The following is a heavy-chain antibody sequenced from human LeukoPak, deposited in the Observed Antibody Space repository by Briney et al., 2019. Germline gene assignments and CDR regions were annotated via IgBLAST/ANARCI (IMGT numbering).Heavy chain of an antibody. Sequence: SETLSLTCAVYGGSFSGYYWSWIRQPPGKGLEWIGEINHSGSTNYNPSLKSRVTISVDTSKNQFSLKLSSVTAADTAVYYCARGGWLANYWGQGTLVTVSS. D-gene: IGHD5-12*01. J-gene: IGHJ4*02. CDR3: ARGGWLANY. CDR1: GGSFSGYY. CDR2: INHSGST. V-gene: IGHV4-34*01.